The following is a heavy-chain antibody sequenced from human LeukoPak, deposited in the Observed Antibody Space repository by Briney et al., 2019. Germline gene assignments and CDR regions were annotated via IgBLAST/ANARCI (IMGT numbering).Heavy chain of an antibody. CDR1: GYSISSGYF. Sequence: SETLSLTCTVSGYSISSGYFWGWIRQPPGKGPEWIGSIFHSGDVYYNPALQRRVTISIDASTNRFSLKLTSVTAADTALYYCARVVASTSIDSWGQGTLVTVSS. CDR2: IFHSGDV. CDR3: ARVVASTSIDS. J-gene: IGHJ4*02. D-gene: IGHD2-15*01. V-gene: IGHV4-38-2*02.